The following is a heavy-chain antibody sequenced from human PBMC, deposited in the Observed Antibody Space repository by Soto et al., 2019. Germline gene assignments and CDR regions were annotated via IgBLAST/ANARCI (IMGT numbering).Heavy chain of an antibody. CDR3: AKDLRTTISDYGMDV. CDR1: GFTFGSHG. Sequence: QVQLVESGGGLVQPGGSLRLTCVASGFTFGSHGMHWVRQAPGKGLEWVAVISYDETNEHYVDSVKGRFTISRDNSKSILYLQMNRLRPEDTAVYKCAKDLRTTISDYGMDVWGQGTTVTASS. J-gene: IGHJ6*02. V-gene: IGHV3-30*18. CDR2: ISYDETNE.